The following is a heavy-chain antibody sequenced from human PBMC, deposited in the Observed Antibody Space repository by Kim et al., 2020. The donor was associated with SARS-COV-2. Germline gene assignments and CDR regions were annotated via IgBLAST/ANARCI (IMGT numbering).Heavy chain of an antibody. CDR3: ARDRTYYDILTGPDYYYYGMDV. CDR1: GGSISSGGYY. Sequence: SETLSLTCTVSGGSISSGGYYWSWIRQHPGKGLEWIGYIYYSGSTYYNPSLKSRVTISVDTSKNQFSLKLSSVTAADTAVYYCARDRTYYDILTGPDYYYYGMDVWGQGTTVTVSS. J-gene: IGHJ6*02. V-gene: IGHV4-31*03. CDR2: IYYSGST. D-gene: IGHD3-9*01.